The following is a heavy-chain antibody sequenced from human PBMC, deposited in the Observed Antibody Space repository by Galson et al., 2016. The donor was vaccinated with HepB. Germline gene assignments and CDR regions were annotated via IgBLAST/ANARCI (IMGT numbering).Heavy chain of an antibody. D-gene: IGHD1-7*01. CDR2: INMDGSDQ. CDR3: ARDFLDMAVGTPSPGY. Sequence: SLRLSCAASGFTFSASWMYWVRQTPGKGLEWVANINMDGSDQYYAESVRGRFTISRDNAKNSLYLQMNSLRAENTAVYYCARDFLDMAVGTPSPGYWGQGTLVTGSS. CDR1: GFTFSASW. V-gene: IGHV3-7*01. J-gene: IGHJ4*02.